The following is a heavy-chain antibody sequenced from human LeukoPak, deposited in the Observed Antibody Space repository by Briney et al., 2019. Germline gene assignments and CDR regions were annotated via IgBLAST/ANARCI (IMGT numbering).Heavy chain of an antibody. CDR2: IYYSGST. J-gene: IGHJ6*03. V-gene: IGHV4-59*01. CDR3: ARVLTIFGPFIFDYYYYRDV. Sequence: KPSETLSLTCTVSGGSISSYYWSWIRQPPGKGLEWIGYIYYSGSTNYNPSLKSRVTISVDTSKNQSSLKLSSVTAADTAVYYRARVLTIFGPFIFDYYYYRDVWGKGTTVTVSS. D-gene: IGHD3/OR15-3a*01. CDR1: GGSISSYY.